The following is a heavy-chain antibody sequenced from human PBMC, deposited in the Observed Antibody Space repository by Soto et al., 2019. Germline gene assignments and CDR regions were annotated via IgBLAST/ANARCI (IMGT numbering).Heavy chain of an antibody. CDR1: GFTFSSYS. D-gene: IGHD6-6*01. J-gene: IGHJ4*02. CDR2: ISSSSSYI. Sequence: GGSLRLSCAASGFTFSSYSMNWVRQAPGKGLEWVSSISSSSSYIYYADSVKGRFTISRDNPKNSLYLQMNSLRAEDTAVYYCAREGQLAPLSVGYWGQGTLVTVSS. CDR3: AREGQLAPLSVGY. V-gene: IGHV3-21*01.